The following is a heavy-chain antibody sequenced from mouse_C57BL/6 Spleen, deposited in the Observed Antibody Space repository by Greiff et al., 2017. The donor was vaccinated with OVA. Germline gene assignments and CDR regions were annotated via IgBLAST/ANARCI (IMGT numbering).Heavy chain of an antibody. CDR2: IDPETGGT. CDR1: GYTFTDYE. V-gene: IGHV1-15*01. CDR3: TRGYSCYFDV. J-gene: IGHJ1*03. D-gene: IGHD2-3*01. Sequence: QVQLQQSGAELVRPGASVTLSCKASGYTFTDYEMHWVKQTPVHGLEWIGAIDPETGGTAYNQKFKGKAILTADKSSSTAYMELRSLTSEDSAVYYCTRGYSCYFDVWGTGTTVTVSS.